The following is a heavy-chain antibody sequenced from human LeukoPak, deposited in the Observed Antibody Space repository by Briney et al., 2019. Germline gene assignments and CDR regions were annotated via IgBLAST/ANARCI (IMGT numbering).Heavy chain of an antibody. CDR2: IIPIFGIA. Sequence: SVKVSCKASGGTFSSYAISWVRQAPGQGREWMGRIIPIFGIANYAQKFQGRVTITADKSTSTAYMELSSLRSEDTAVYYCARDQSPRKGYYDSSGYRYWGQGTLVTVSS. CDR1: GGTFSSYA. J-gene: IGHJ4*02. D-gene: IGHD3-22*01. CDR3: ARDQSPRKGYYDSSGYRY. V-gene: IGHV1-69*04.